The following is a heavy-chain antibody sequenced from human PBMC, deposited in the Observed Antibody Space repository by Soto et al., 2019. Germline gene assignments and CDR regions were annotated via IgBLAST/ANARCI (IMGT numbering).Heavy chain of an antibody. CDR3: AREGSLGVVDY. CDR2: IYYSGST. J-gene: IGHJ4*02. D-gene: IGHD7-27*01. Sequence: SLTCTVSGGSISSGGYYWRWIRQHPGKGLEWIGYIYYSGSTYYNPSLKSRVTISVDTSKNQFSLKLSSVTAADTAVYYCAREGSLGVVDYWGQGTLVTVSS. V-gene: IGHV4-31*03. CDR1: GGSISSGGYY.